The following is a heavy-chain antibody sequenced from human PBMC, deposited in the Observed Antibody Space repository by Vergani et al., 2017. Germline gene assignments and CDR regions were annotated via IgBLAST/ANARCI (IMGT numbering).Heavy chain of an antibody. CDR3: AREGSWNYWFDP. CDR2: IIPILGIA. CDR1: GGTFSSYT. Sequence: QVQLVQSGAEVKKPGSSVKVSCKASGGTFSSYTISWVRQAPGQGLEWMGRIIPILGIANYAQKFQGRVTITTDKSTSTAYMELSSLRSEDTAVYYCAREGSWNYWFDPWGQGTLVTVSS. V-gene: IGHV1-69*08. D-gene: IGHD1-7*01. J-gene: IGHJ5*01.